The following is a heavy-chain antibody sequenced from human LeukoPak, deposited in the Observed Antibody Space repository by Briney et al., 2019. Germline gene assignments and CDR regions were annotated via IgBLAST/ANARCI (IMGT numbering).Heavy chain of an antibody. J-gene: IGHJ4*02. Sequence: GGSLRLSCAASGFTFSGSWMTWVRQAPGRGLEWVANIDPDGNTKNYLDSVKGRFTISRDNARNSLYLQLNSLRAEDMSVYYCARDPAYGAFDYWGQGTLVTVSS. D-gene: IGHD4-17*01. V-gene: IGHV3-7*01. CDR2: IDPDGNTK. CDR1: GFTFSGSW. CDR3: ARDPAYGAFDY.